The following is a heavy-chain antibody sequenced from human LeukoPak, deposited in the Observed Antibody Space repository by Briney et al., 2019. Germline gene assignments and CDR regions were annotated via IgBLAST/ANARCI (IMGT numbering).Heavy chain of an antibody. CDR1: GGSISSGGYY. D-gene: IGHD6-13*01. CDR2: IYHSGST. Sequence: KPSETLSLTCTVSGGSISSGGYYWSWIRQPPGKGLEWIGYIYHSGSTYYNPSLKSRVTISVDRSKNQFSLKLSSVTAADTAVYYCASGSSSLGYWGQGTLVTVSS. CDR3: ASGSSSLGY. V-gene: IGHV4-30-2*01. J-gene: IGHJ4*02.